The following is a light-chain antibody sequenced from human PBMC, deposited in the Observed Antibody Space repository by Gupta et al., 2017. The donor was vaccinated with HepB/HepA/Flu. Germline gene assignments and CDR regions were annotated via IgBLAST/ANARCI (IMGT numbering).Light chain of an antibody. Sequence: IVLTQSPATLSLSPGERATLSCRASQSIISNLAWYHQKPDQPPRLLLYDASTRATGIPPRISTGRFSTAFGLTIINRVPPDYAVYYCCQRCGWGQTFGQGTXVEIK. J-gene: IGKJ1*01. CDR3: CQRCGWGQT. CDR1: QSIISN. CDR2: DAS. V-gene: IGKV3-11*01.